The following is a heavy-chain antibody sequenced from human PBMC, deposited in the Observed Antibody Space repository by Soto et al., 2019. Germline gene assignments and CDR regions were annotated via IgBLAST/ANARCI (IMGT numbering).Heavy chain of an antibody. D-gene: IGHD5-18*01. Sequence: GGSLRLSCAASGFTFSTYAMSWVRQAPGKGLEWVSSTTSSGATTYYADSVKGRFTISRDNSKNTLYLRMNSLRAEDTAVYYCARIGYSYGSMYFAFDIWGQGTMVTVSS. CDR1: GFTFSTYA. CDR3: ARIGYSYGSMYFAFDI. J-gene: IGHJ3*02. V-gene: IGHV3-23*01. CDR2: TTSSGATT.